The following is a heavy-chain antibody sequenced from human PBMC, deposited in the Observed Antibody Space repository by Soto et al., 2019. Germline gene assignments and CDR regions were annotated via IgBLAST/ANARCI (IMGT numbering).Heavy chain of an antibody. D-gene: IGHD2-15*01. V-gene: IGHV3-30*18. J-gene: IGHJ4*02. Sequence: PGGSLRLSCAASGFTFSSYGMHWVRQAPGKGLEWVAVISYDGSNKYYADSVKGRFTISRDNSENTLYLQMNSLRAEDTAVYYCAKDLYCSGGSCPPGPFDYWGQGTLVTVSS. CDR1: GFTFSSYG. CDR2: ISYDGSNK. CDR3: AKDLYCSGGSCPPGPFDY.